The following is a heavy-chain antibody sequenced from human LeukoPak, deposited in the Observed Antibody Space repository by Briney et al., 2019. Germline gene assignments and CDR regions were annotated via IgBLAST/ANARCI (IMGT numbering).Heavy chain of an antibody. V-gene: IGHV1-69*05. CDR1: GGTFSSYA. CDR3: ARSVAAAGTLLNAFDI. CDR2: IIPIFGTA. J-gene: IGHJ3*02. D-gene: IGHD6-13*01. Sequence: SVKVSCKASGGTFSSYAISWVRQAPGQGLEWMGGIIPIFGTANYAQKFQGRVTITTDESTSTAYMELSSLRSEDTAVYYCARSVAAAGTLLNAFDIWGQGTMVTASS.